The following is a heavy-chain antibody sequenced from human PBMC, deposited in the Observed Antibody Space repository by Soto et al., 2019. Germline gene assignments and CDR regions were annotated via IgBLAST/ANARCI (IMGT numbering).Heavy chain of an antibody. D-gene: IGHD5-18*01. CDR2: IIPIFGTT. V-gene: IGHV1-69*13. CDR3: ARLHSHGTYGMDV. CDR1: GGSFTYT. Sequence: ASVKVSCKASGGSFTYTLSWVRQAPGQGLEWMGGIIPIFGTTNYAQKFQGRVTITADESTKTAYIELSTLRSEDTAVYYCARLHSHGTYGMDVWGQGITVTVSS. J-gene: IGHJ6*02.